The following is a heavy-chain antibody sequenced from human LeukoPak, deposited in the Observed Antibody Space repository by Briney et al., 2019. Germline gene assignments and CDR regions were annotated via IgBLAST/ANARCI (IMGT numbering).Heavy chain of an antibody. Sequence: ASVKVSCKASGYTFTSYAMNWVRQAPGQGLEWMGWINTNTGNPTYAQGFTGRFVFSLDTSVSTAYLQISSLKAEDTAVYNCARDKIAAAGPYNWFDPWGQGTLVTVSS. CDR1: GYTFTSYA. CDR2: INTNTGNP. CDR3: ARDKIAAAGPYNWFDP. V-gene: IGHV7-4-1*02. J-gene: IGHJ5*02. D-gene: IGHD6-13*01.